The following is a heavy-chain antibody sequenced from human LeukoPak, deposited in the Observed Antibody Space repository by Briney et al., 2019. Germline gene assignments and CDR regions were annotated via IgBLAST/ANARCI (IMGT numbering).Heavy chain of an antibody. Sequence: SETLSLTCAVSGYSTSSGYSWGWIPQPQGKGREWIGSIYHSGSTYYNPSLKSAVTPSADTSKNQFSLKLSSVTAADTAVYYCARPIGGYCSSTSCYRVGAFDIWGQGTSVTVSS. J-gene: IGHJ3*02. CDR2: IYHSGST. CDR3: ARPIGGYCSSTSCYRVGAFDI. V-gene: IGHV4-38-2*01. D-gene: IGHD2-2*02. CDR1: GYSTSSGYS.